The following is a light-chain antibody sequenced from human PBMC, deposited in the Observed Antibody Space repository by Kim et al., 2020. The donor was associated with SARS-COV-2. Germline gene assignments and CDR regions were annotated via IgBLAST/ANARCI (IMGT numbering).Light chain of an antibody. V-gene: IGLV4-69*01. J-gene: IGLJ3*02. CDR1: GGHSSYV. Sequence: ASVKLTGTLSGGHSSYVIAWHQQHPGKGPRYLMNLNSDGRHIKGDGIPDRFSGSGSGIERYLTISGLQSEDEADYYCQTWDTGIRVFGGGTQLTVL. CDR3: QTWDTGIRV. CDR2: LNSDGRH.